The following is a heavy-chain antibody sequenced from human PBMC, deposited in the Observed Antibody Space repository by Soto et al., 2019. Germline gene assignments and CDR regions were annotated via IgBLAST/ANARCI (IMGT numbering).Heavy chain of an antibody. V-gene: IGHV4-4*07. D-gene: IGHD3-16*01. J-gene: IGHJ5*02. CDR3: ARVKRSYDWFDP. Sequence: PSETLSLTCTVTVVAISGYYWTWIRHSDGEGLEWIGRIYSSGSTNYNPSLKSRVTISLDTSMNYFSLRLSSVTAADTAVYYCARVKRSYDWFDPLGQGTLVSGS. CDR1: VVAISGYY. CDR2: IYSSGST.